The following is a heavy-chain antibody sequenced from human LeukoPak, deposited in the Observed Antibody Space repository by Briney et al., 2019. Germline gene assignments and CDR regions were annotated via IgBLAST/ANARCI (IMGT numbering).Heavy chain of an antibody. V-gene: IGHV3-53*01. J-gene: IGHJ4*02. CDR3: VRDSVGLYYLNY. CDR2: NLSGGST. D-gene: IGHD1-26*01. CDR1: GFLLSNYL. Sequence: SGGAPGPSWAASGFLLSNYLLSLVPAARREGQGLGSANLSGGSTYYAHPLQGRFTISRDNSKNTVYLHMNSRRAKDTALYYCVRDSVGLYYLNYWGQKTLVTVSS.